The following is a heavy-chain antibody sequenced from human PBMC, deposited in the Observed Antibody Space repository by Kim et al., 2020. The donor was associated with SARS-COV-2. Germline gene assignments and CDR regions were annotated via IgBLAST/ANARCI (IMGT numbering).Heavy chain of an antibody. D-gene: IGHD3-10*01. CDR3: AKGVTRFGELRGMDV. CDR2: ISGSGGST. V-gene: IGHV3-23*01. CDR1: GFTFSSYA. Sequence: GGSLRLSCAASGFTFSSYAMSWVRQAPGKGLEWVSAISGSGGSTYYADSVKGRFTISRDNSKNTLYLQMNSLRAEDTAVYYCAKGVTRFGELRGMDVWGQGTTVPVSS. J-gene: IGHJ6*02.